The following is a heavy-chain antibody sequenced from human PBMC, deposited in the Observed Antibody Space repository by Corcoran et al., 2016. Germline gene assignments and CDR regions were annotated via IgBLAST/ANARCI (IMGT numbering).Heavy chain of an antibody. J-gene: IGHJ5*02. Sequence: QVQLQQWGAGLLKPSETLSLTCAVYGGSFSGYYWSWIRQPPGKGLEWIGEINHSGSTNYNPSLKSRVTISVDTSKNQFSLKLSSVTAADTAVYYCARPGYCSSTSCSYNWCDPWGQGTLVTVSS. CDR2: INHSGST. CDR3: ARPGYCSSTSCSYNWCDP. V-gene: IGHV4-34*01. CDR1: GGSFSGYY. D-gene: IGHD2-2*01.